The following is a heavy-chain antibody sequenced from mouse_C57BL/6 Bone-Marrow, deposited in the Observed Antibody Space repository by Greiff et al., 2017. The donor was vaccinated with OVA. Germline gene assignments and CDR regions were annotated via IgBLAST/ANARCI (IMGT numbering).Heavy chain of an antibody. J-gene: IGHJ2*01. D-gene: IGHD1-1*01. V-gene: IGHV3-6*01. CDR3: ASNYGSSFFDY. CDR1: GYSITSGYY. Sequence: EVQLQESGPGLVKPSQSLSLTCSVTGYSITSGYYWNWIRQFPGNKLEWMGYISYDGSNNYNPSLKNRISITRDTSKNQFFLKLNSVTTEDTATDYCASNYGSSFFDYWGQGTTLTVSS. CDR2: ISYDGSN.